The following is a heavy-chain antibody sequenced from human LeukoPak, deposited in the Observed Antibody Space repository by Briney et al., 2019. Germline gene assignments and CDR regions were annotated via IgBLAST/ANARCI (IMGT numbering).Heavy chain of an antibody. CDR2: IYYSGST. V-gene: IGHV4-59*01. CDR1: GGSISSYY. D-gene: IGHD2-15*01. J-gene: IGHJ5*02. CDR3: ARDLPYCSGGSCST. Sequence: SETLSLTCTVSGGSISSYYWSWIRKPPGKGLEWIGYIYYSGSTNYNPSLKSRVTISVDTSKNQFPLKLSSATAADTAVYYCARDLPYCSGGSCSTWGQGTLVTVSS.